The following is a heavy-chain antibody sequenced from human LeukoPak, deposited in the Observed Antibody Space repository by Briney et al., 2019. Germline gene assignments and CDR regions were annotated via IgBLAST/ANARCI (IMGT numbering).Heavy chain of an antibody. Sequence: ASVKVSCKASGYTFNTYGITWVRQAPGQGLEWMGIINPSGGNTNYAQKFQGRVTMTRDMSTSTVYMELSSLRSEDTAMYYCARALPHRRLMDTTMEQHWFDPWGQGTLVTVSS. J-gene: IGHJ5*02. CDR1: GYTFNTYG. D-gene: IGHD5-18*01. V-gene: IGHV1-46*02. CDR3: ARALPHRRLMDTTMEQHWFDP. CDR2: INPSGGNT.